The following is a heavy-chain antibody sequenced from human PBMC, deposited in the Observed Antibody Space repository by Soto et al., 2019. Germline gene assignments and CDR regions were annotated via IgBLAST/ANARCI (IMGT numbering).Heavy chain of an antibody. CDR1: GYTFTSYG. D-gene: IGHD3-16*01. CDR2: ISAYNGNT. CDR3: ARDRAVAGFGGWYFDL. Sequence: QVQLVQSGAEVKKPGASVKVSCKASGYTFTSYGISWVRQAPGQGLEWMGWISAYNGNTNYAQKLQGRVTMTTDTSTSTAYMALRGLRSDDTAVYYCARDRAVAGFGGWYFDLWGRGTLVTVSS. J-gene: IGHJ2*01. V-gene: IGHV1-18*01.